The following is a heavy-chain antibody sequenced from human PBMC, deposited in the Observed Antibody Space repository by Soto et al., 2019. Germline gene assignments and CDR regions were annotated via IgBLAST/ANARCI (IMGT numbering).Heavy chain of an antibody. CDR1: GGSVTSFNNF. CDR2: VSYSGGT. D-gene: IGHD2-15*01. J-gene: IGHJ6*02. V-gene: IGHV4-61*01. CDR3: ARVVVAPNYYYGMDV. Sequence: SETLSLTCTVSGGSVTSFNNFWSWIRQPPGRALEWIGYVSYSGGTDYNPSLKSRITISVDTSKNQFSLKLSSVTAADTAAYYCARVVVAPNYYYGMDVWGQGTTVTVSS.